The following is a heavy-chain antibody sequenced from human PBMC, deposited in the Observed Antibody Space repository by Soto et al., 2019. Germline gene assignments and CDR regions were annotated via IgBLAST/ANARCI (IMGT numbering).Heavy chain of an antibody. CDR2: ISGGGGST. D-gene: IGHD3-22*01. Sequence: GGSLRLSCAASGFTFSSYAMSWVRQAPGKGLEWVSAISGGGGSTYYADSVKGRFTISRDNSKNTLYLQMNSLRAEDTAVYYFAKAQGDQRPPYYYDSSGYYGDFDYWGQGTLVTVSS. CDR1: GFTFSSYA. V-gene: IGHV3-23*01. CDR3: AKAQGDQRPPYYYDSSGYYGDFDY. J-gene: IGHJ4*02.